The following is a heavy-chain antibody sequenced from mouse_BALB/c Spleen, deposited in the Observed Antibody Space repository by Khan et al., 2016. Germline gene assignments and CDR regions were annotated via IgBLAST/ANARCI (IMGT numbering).Heavy chain of an antibody. CDR2: LSTGGDI. D-gene: IGHD2-13*01. CDR3: ARCDYDRGYYYSIDY. CDR1: GFTFSSYV. V-gene: IGHV5-6-5*01. Sequence: EVELVESGGGLVKPGGSLKLSCAASGFTFSSYVMSWVRQTPEKRLEWVASLSTGGDIYYPDSVKGRFTISRDNARNILYLQMASLRSEDTAMYYCARCDYDRGYYYSIDYWGQGTSVTVSS. J-gene: IGHJ4*01.